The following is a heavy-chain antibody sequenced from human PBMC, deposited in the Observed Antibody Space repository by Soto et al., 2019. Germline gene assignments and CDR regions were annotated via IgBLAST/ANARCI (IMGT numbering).Heavy chain of an antibody. CDR3: ARKEYYYESSGYYYDY. CDR1: GGSFSGYY. CDR2: INHSGST. V-gene: IGHV4-34*01. D-gene: IGHD3-22*01. J-gene: IGHJ4*02. Sequence: PSETLSLTCAVYGGSFSGYYCSWIRQPPGKGLEWIGEINHSGSTNYNPSLKSRVTISVDTSKNQFSLKLSSVTAADTAVYYCARKEYYYESSGYYYDYWGQGTLVTVCS.